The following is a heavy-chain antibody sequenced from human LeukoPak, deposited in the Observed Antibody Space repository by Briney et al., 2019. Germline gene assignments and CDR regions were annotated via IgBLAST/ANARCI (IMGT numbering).Heavy chain of an antibody. CDR1: GFTFSTYG. J-gene: IGHJ4*02. CDR3: AKGGYSYGYADY. Sequence: GGSLRLSCAASGFTFSTYGMHWVRQAPGKGLEWVAAILSDGGNNFYADSVKARFTISRDNSKKTLYLQMNSLRAEDTAVYYCAKGGYSYGYADYWGQGTLVTVSS. V-gene: IGHV3-30*18. D-gene: IGHD5-18*01. CDR2: ILSDGGNN.